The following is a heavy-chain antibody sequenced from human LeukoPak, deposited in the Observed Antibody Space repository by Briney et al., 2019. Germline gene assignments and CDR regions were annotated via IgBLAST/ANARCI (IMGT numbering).Heavy chain of an antibody. D-gene: IGHD6-13*01. Sequence: GGSLRLSCAASGFTFSSYWMSWVRQAPGKGLEWVANIKQDGSEKYYVDSVKGRFTISRDNAKNSLYLQMNSLRAEDTAVYYCARRGRIAAAGTDQYYFDYWGQGNLVTVSS. V-gene: IGHV3-7*01. J-gene: IGHJ4*02. CDR3: ARRGRIAAAGTDQYYFDY. CDR1: GFTFSSYW. CDR2: IKQDGSEK.